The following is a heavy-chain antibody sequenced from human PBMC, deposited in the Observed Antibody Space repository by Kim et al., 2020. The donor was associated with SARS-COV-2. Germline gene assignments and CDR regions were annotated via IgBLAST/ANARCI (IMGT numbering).Heavy chain of an antibody. V-gene: IGHV3-23*01. J-gene: IGHJ6*02. Sequence: YADSVKGRFTISRDNSKNTLYLQMNSLRAEDTAVYYCAKDGGYNPHYGVDVWGQGTTVTVSS. D-gene: IGHD1-26*01. CDR3: AKDGGYNPHYGVDV.